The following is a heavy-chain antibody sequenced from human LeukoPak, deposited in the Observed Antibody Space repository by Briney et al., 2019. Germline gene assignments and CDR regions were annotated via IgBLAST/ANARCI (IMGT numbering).Heavy chain of an antibody. J-gene: IGHJ6*02. V-gene: IGHV1-2*02. CDR1: GYTFTGYY. CDR2: INPNSGGT. CDR3: ARRGTIFGPPMDV. Sequence: ASVKVSCKVSGYTFTGYYMHWVRQAPGQGLEWMGWINPNSGGTNYAQKFQGRVTMTRDTSISTAYMELSRLRSDDTAVYYCARRGTIFGPPMDVWGQGTTVTVSS. D-gene: IGHD3-3*01.